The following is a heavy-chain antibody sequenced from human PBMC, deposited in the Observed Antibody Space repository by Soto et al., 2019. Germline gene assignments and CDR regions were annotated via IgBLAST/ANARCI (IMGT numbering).Heavy chain of an antibody. CDR3: VACDYGDYPRY. CDR2: INHSGST. V-gene: IGHV4-34*01. J-gene: IGHJ4*02. Sequence: QVQLQQWGAGLLKPSETLSLTCAVYGGSFSGYYWSWVRQSPRKGLEWIGEINHSGSTNYNPSLKSRLPISVDTPKNQFSLKLSSVTAADTALYYCVACDYGDYPRYWGQGSLVNVSS. D-gene: IGHD4-17*01. CDR1: GGSFSGYY.